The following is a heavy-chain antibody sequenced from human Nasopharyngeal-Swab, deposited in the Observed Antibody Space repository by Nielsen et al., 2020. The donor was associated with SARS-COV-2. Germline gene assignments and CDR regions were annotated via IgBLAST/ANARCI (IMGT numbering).Heavy chain of an antibody. Sequence: WIRQSPSRGLEWLGRTYYRSKWYKDYAVSVKSRITINPDTSKNQFSLQLNSVTTEDTAVYYCARDKQGFDPWGQGTLVTVSS. CDR3: ARDKQGFDP. J-gene: IGHJ5*02. V-gene: IGHV6-1*01. D-gene: IGHD1/OR15-1a*01. CDR2: TYYRSKWYK.